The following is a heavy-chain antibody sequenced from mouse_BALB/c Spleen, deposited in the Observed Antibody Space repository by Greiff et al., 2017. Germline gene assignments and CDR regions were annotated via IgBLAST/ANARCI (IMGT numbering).Heavy chain of an antibody. V-gene: IGHV5-6*01. Sequence: EVQLVESGGDLVKPGGSLKLSCAASGFTFSSYGMSWVRQTPDKRLEWVATISSGGSYTYYPDSVKGRFTISRDNAKNTLYLQMSSLKSEDTAMYYCARRGTYGNYEAYWGQGTLVTVSA. CDR1: GFTFSSYG. CDR3: ARRGTYGNYEAY. J-gene: IGHJ3*01. D-gene: IGHD2-1*01. CDR2: ISSGGSYT.